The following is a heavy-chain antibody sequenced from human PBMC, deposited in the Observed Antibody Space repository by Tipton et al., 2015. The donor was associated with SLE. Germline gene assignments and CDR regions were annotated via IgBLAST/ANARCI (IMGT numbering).Heavy chain of an antibody. CDR1: GGSFSGYY. CDR2: INHSGST. J-gene: IGHJ4*02. D-gene: IGHD3-3*01. V-gene: IGHV4-34*01. CDR3: SASITIFGVADY. Sequence: TLSLTCAVYGGSFSGYYWRWIRQPPGKGLEWIGEINHSGSTNYNPSLKSRVTISVDTSKNQFSLKLSSVTAADTAVYYCSASITIFGVADYWGQGTLVTVSS.